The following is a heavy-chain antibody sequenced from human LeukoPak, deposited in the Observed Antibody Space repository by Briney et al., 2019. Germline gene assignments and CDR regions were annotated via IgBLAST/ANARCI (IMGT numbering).Heavy chain of an antibody. J-gene: IGHJ4*02. CDR3: ASRDGYNYN. CDR1: GFSVRTNY. Sequence: GGSLRLSCVASGFSVRTNYMSWVRQAPGKGLEWVSVIYSGGSTYYADSVKGRFTISRDDSKNTLYLQMNSLRAEDTAVYYCASRDGYNYNWGQGTLVIVSS. V-gene: IGHV3-53*01. D-gene: IGHD5-24*01. CDR2: IYSGGST.